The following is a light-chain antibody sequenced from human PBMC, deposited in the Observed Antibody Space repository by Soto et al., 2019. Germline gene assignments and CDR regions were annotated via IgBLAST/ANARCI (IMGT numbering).Light chain of an antibody. CDR2: ENN. J-gene: IGLJ1*01. Sequence: QSVLTQPPSVSAAPGQKVTLSCSGSSSNIGNNYVSWYQQLPGTAPKLLIYENNKRPSGIPDRFSGSKSGTSAILGITGPQTGDEADYYCGTWDSSLSAPSYGFGTGTKVTVL. V-gene: IGLV1-51*02. CDR3: GTWDSSLSAPSYG. CDR1: SSNIGNNY.